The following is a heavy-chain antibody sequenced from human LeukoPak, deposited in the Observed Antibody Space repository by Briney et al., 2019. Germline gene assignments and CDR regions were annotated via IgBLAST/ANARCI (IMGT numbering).Heavy chain of an antibody. D-gene: IGHD1-1*01. CDR2: ITLDGSDS. J-gene: IGHJ4*02. V-gene: IGHV3-7*04. CDR3: TTENWYVFEN. Sequence: GGSLRLSCAASGFPFSSYWMAWVRQAPGKGLEWVATITLDGSDSYYVDSVKGRFTVSRDNAKNSLYLQMNSLRVEDTAVFYCTTENWYVFENWGQGSLVTVSA. CDR1: GFPFSSYW.